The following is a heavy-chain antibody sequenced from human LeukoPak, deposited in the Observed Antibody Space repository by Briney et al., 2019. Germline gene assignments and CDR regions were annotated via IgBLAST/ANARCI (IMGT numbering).Heavy chain of an antibody. CDR2: INPNSGGT. Sequence: ASVKVPCKASGYTFTGYYMHWVRQVPGQGLEWMGWINPNSGGTNYAQKFQGRVTMTRDTSISTAYMELSRLRSDDTAVYYCATGYSPLYYFDYWGQGTLVTVSS. CDR3: ATGYSPLYYFDY. V-gene: IGHV1-2*02. CDR1: GYTFTGYY. J-gene: IGHJ4*02. D-gene: IGHD6-13*01.